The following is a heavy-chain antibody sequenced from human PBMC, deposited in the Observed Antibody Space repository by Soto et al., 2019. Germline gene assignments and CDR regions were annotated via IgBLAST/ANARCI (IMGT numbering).Heavy chain of an antibody. CDR2: IIPIFGTA. CDR1: GGTFSSYA. J-gene: IGHJ6*02. Sequence: GASVKVSCKASGGTFSSYAISWVRQAPGQGLEWMGGIIPIFGTANYAQKFQGRVTITADESTSTAYMELSSLRSEDTAVYYCASPGSWSGYYTRMNYYYYGMDVWGQGTTVTSP. D-gene: IGHD3-3*01. CDR3: ASPGSWSGYYTRMNYYYYGMDV. V-gene: IGHV1-69*13.